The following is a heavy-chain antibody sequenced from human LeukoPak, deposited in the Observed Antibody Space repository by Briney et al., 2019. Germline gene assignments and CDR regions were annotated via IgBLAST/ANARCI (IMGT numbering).Heavy chain of an antibody. CDR3: ANQYCSSTSCYLYYYYDMDV. D-gene: IGHD2-2*01. V-gene: IGHV3-23*01. CDR2: ISGSGGST. J-gene: IGHJ6*02. Sequence: SGGSLRLSCAASGFTFSSYAMSWVRQAPGKGLEWVSAISGSGGSTYYADSVKGRFTISRDNSKNTLYLQMNSLRAGDTAVYYCANQYCSSTSCYLYYYYDMDVWGQGTTVTVSS. CDR1: GFTFSSYA.